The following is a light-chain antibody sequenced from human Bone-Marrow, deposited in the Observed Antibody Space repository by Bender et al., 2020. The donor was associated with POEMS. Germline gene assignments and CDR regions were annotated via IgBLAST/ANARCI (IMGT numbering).Light chain of an antibody. V-gene: IGLV2-11*02. CDR3: CSYAGRYTSV. CDR2: DVS. J-gene: IGLJ2*01. CDR1: SSDVGAYNF. Sequence: QSALTQPRSVSGSPGQSVTMSCTGTSSDVGAYNFVSWYQQHPGKAPKVMIFDVSRRPSGVPDRFSGSKSGNTAFLTISGLQAEDEGDYYCCSYAGRYTSVFGGGTKLTVL.